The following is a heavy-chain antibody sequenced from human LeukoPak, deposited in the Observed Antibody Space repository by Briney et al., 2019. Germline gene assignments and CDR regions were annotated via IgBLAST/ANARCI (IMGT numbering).Heavy chain of an antibody. J-gene: IGHJ4*02. V-gene: IGHV4-39*07. D-gene: IGHD2-15*01. CDR2: IYYNGNT. CDR3: ARVAAKTVDY. Sequence: SETLSLTCTVSGGSIGRSSYYWGWIRQPPGRGLEWIGNIYYNGNTNYNPSLKSRVTISIDTSKDHFSLRLSSVTAADTAVYYCARVAAKTVDYWGQGTLVTVSS. CDR1: GGSIGRSSYY.